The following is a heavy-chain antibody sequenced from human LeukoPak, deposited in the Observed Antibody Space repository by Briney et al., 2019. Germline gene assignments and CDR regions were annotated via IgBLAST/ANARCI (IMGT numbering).Heavy chain of an antibody. Sequence: ASVTVSFTASGYTFTSYYMHWVRQAPGQGLEWMGIINPSGGSTSYAQKFQGRVTMTRDTSTSTVYMELSSLRSEDTAVYYCARDSAYYYDSSGVKGGYYFDYWGQGTLVTVSS. CDR3: ARDSAYYYDSSGVKGGYYFDY. D-gene: IGHD3-22*01. CDR2: INPSGGST. CDR1: GYTFTSYY. V-gene: IGHV1-46*01. J-gene: IGHJ4*02.